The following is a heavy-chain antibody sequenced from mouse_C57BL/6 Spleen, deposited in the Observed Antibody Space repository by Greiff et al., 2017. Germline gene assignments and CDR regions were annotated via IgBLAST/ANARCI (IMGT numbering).Heavy chain of an antibody. CDR1: GYAFSSYW. V-gene: IGHV1-80*01. Sequence: VQLQQSGAELVKPGASVKISCKASGYAFSSYWMNWVKQRPGKGLEWIGQIYPGDGDTNYNGKFKGKATLTADKSSSTAYMQLSSLTSEDSAVYFCARGIRYYYGSTYFDYWGQGTTLTVSS. CDR2: IYPGDGDT. D-gene: IGHD1-1*01. CDR3: ARGIRYYYGSTYFDY. J-gene: IGHJ2*01.